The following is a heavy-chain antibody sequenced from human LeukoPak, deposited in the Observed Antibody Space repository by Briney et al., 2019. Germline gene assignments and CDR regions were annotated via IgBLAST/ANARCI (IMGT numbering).Heavy chain of an antibody. J-gene: IGHJ4*02. Sequence: GGSLRLSCAASGFTFSSYAMSWVRQAPGKGLEWVSAISGSGGSTYYADSVKGRFTISRDNSKNTLYLQMNSLRAEDTAVYYCAKETYYYDSSGYLFDYWGQGTLVTVSS. V-gene: IGHV3-23*01. CDR3: AKETYYYDSSGYLFDY. CDR2: ISGSGGST. CDR1: GFTFSSYA. D-gene: IGHD3-22*01.